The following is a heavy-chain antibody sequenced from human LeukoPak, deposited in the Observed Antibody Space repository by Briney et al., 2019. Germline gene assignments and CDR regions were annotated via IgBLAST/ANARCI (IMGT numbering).Heavy chain of an antibody. CDR2: IYSGGST. D-gene: IGHD3-16*01. Sequence: GGSLRPSCAASGFTVSSNYMSWVRQAPGKGLEWVSVIYSGGSTYYADSVKGRFTISRDNSKNTLYLQMNSLRAEDTAVYYCAREGEWKNAFDIWGQGTMVTVSS. CDR3: AREGEWKNAFDI. CDR1: GFTVSSNY. J-gene: IGHJ3*02. V-gene: IGHV3-66*02.